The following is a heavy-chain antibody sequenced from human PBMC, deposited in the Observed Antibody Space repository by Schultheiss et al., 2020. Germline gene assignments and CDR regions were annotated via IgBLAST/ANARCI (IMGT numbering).Heavy chain of an antibody. CDR1: GFSLSNARMG. J-gene: IGHJ6*02. Sequence: SGPTLVKPTETLTLTCTVSGFSLSNARMGVSWIRQPPGKALEWLAHIFSNDEKSYSTSLKSRLTISKDTSKSQVVLIMTNMDPVDTATYYCAGFSYSSSAEGMDVWGQGTTVTVSS. CDR2: IFSNDEK. D-gene: IGHD6-13*01. CDR3: AGFSYSSSAEGMDV. V-gene: IGHV2-26*01.